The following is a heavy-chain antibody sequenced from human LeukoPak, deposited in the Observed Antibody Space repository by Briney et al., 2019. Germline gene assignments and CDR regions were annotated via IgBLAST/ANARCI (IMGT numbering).Heavy chain of an antibody. Sequence: SETLSLTCAVYGGSFSGYYWSWIRQPPGKGLEWIGEISHSGSTNYNPSLKSRVTISVDTSKNQLSLKLSSVTAADTAVYYCARVPYCSSTSCQDYWGQGTLVTVSS. D-gene: IGHD2-2*01. CDR1: GGSFSGYY. CDR3: ARVPYCSSTSCQDY. V-gene: IGHV4-34*01. J-gene: IGHJ4*02. CDR2: ISHSGST.